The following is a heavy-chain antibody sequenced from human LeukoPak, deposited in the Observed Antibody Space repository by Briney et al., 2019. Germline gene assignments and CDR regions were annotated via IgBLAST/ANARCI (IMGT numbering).Heavy chain of an antibody. CDR1: GFTFSSIA. V-gene: IGHV3-23*01. J-gene: IGHJ4*02. Sequence: GGSLRLSCAASGFTFSSIAMTWVRQAPGKGLEWVSTIRSNGETTYNADSVKGRFTISRDNSKKTLYLQLNSLRVKDTAIYYCAKGQELDDGVFDSWGQGTLVTVSS. CDR3: AKGQELDDGVFDS. CDR2: IRSNGETT. D-gene: IGHD1-1*01.